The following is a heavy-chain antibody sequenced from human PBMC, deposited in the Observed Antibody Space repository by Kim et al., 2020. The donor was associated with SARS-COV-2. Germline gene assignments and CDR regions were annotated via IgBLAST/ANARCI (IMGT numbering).Heavy chain of an antibody. CDR3: ARDPPTGYSGWTF. Sequence: GGSLRLSCAASGFSFGSYAMSWVRQAPGKGLEWVSAISGDGGGTWYGDSVKGRFTISRDNSKDTLFLELNTLRSEDTAVYYCARDPPTGYSGWTFWGQGTLVSVS. V-gene: IGHV3-23*01. CDR1: GFSFGSYA. J-gene: IGHJ4*02. D-gene: IGHD6-19*01. CDR2: ISGDGGGT.